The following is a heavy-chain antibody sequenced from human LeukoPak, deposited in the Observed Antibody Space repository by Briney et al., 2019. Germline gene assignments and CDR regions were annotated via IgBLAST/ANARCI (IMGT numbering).Heavy chain of an antibody. J-gene: IGHJ5*02. CDR2: MNPNSGNT. V-gene: IGHV1-8*01. CDR1: GYTFTSYD. CDR3: ARDQYYYDSSGYYYGGEFDP. Sequence: ASVTVSCKASGYTFTSYDINWVRQATGQGLEWMGWMNPNSGNTGYAQKFQGRVTMTRNTSISTAYMELSSLRSEDTAVYYCARDQYYYDSSGYYYGGEFDPWGQGTLVTVSS. D-gene: IGHD3-22*01.